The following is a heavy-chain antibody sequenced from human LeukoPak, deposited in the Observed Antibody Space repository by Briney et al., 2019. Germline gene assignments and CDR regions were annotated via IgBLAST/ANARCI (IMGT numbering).Heavy chain of an antibody. D-gene: IGHD1-1*01. Sequence: GGTLRLSCAASGFTFSSYAMSWVRQAPGKGLEWVSAISGSGGSTYYADSVKGRFTISRDNSKNTLYLQMNSLRAEDTAVYYCANQRRGPNRYFDYWGQGTLVTVSS. J-gene: IGHJ4*02. V-gene: IGHV3-23*01. CDR2: ISGSGGST. CDR1: GFTFSSYA. CDR3: ANQRRGPNRYFDY.